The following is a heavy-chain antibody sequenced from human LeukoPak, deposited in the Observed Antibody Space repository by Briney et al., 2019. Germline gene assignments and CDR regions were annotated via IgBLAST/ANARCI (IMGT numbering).Heavy chain of an antibody. V-gene: IGHV3-30*02. CDR1: GFTFSSYG. J-gene: IGHJ4*02. CDR2: FRYDGSNK. Sequence: GGSLRLSCAACGFTFSSYGMHWDRQAPGKGMEGVAFFRYDGSNKYYPDSVKGRFTISRDNSKNTLYLQMNSLRAEDTAVYYCAKDAGGGSSSHYWGQGTLVTVSS. CDR3: AKDAGGGSSSHY. D-gene: IGHD1-26*01.